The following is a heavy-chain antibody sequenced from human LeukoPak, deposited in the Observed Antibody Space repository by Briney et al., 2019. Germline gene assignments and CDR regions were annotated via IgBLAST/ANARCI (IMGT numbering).Heavy chain of an antibody. CDR1: GFSFSSYA. D-gene: IGHD5-12*01. Sequence: GGSLRLSCAASGFSFSSYAMTWARQAPVKGLEWVSAISGDGTRTYYADSVKGRFTMSRDSPKNTLFLQMNNLRADDTAVYYCVRGRGYITDFWGQGTLVTVSS. CDR2: ISGDGTRT. CDR3: VRGRGYITDF. J-gene: IGHJ4*02. V-gene: IGHV3-23*01.